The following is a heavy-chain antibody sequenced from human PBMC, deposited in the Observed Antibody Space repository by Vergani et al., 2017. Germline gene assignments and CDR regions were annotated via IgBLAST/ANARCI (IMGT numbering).Heavy chain of an antibody. D-gene: IGHD5-12*01. CDR3: ARGGYYAGWLRSHVLSADY. J-gene: IGHJ4*02. CDR1: GGSFSGYY. Sequence: QVQLQQWGAGLLKPSETLSLTCAVYGGSFSGYYWSWIRQPPGKGLEWIGEINHSGSTNYNPSLKSRVTISVDTSKNKFSLKLSSVTAADTAVYYCARGGYYAGWLRSHVLSADYWGQGTLVTVSP. CDR2: INHSGST. V-gene: IGHV4-34*01.